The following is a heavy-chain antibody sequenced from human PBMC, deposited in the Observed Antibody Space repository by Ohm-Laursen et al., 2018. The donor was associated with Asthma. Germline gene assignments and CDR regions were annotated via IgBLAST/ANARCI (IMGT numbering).Heavy chain of an antibody. D-gene: IGHD2-8*01. V-gene: IGHV3-21*04. CDR3: ALGPRIVLMVYAIRRYYYYYGMDV. J-gene: IGHJ6*02. CDR2: ISTASTFI. Sequence: SLRLSCTAPGYTFSRYSIHWVRQVPGKGLEWVASISTASTFIYYADSVRGRFTTSRDNAKNSVYLQMNSLRAEDTAVYYCALGPRIVLMVYAIRRYYYYYGMDVWGQGTTVTVSS. CDR1: GYTFSRYS.